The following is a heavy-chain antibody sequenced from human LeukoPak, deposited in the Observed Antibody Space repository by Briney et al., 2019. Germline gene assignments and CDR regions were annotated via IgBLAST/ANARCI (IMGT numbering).Heavy chain of an antibody. CDR3: ARDFVYGSGSFAFDI. Sequence: PSETLSLTCTVSGGSISSSSYYWGWIRQPPGKGLEWIGSIYYSGSTYYNLSLKSRVTISVDTSKNQFSLKLSSVTAADTAVYYCARDFVYGSGSFAFDIWGQGTMVTVSS. D-gene: IGHD3-10*01. CDR2: IYYSGST. J-gene: IGHJ3*02. V-gene: IGHV4-39*07. CDR1: GGSISSSSYY.